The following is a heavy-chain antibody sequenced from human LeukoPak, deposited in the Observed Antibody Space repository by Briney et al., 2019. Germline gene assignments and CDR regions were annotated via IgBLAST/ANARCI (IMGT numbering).Heavy chain of an antibody. CDR1: GGSISSYY. D-gene: IGHD3-9*01. CDR2: IYYSGST. CDR3: ARVPILRYFDWLLNGSWYFDL. V-gene: IGHV4-59*01. J-gene: IGHJ2*01. Sequence: SETLSLTCTVSGGSISSYYWSWIRQPPGKGVEWIGYIYYSGSTNYNPSLKSRVTISVDTSKNQFSLKLSSVTAADTAVYYCARVPILRYFDWLLNGSWYFDLWGRGTLVTVSS.